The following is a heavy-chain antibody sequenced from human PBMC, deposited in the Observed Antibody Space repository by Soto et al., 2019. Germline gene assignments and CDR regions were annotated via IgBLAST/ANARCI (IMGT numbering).Heavy chain of an antibody. V-gene: IGHV4-59*01. J-gene: IGHJ4*02. CDR2: IYYSGST. D-gene: IGHD2-2*01. CDR1: GGSISSYY. CDR3: ARDAGSCSSTNCPLDY. Sequence: SETLSLTCTVSGGSISSYYWSWIRQPPGKGLEWIGYIYYSGSTNYNPSLKSRVTISVDTSKNQFSLKLSSVTAADTAVYYCARDAGSCSSTNCPLDYWGQGTLVTVSS.